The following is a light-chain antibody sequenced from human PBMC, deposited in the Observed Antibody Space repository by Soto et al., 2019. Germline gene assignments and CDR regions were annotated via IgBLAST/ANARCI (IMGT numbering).Light chain of an antibody. CDR1: NIGDKR. CDR3: QVWDIMTDNYV. J-gene: IGLJ1*01. V-gene: IGLV3-21*04. CDR2: YDS. Sequence: SYELTQPPSVSVAPEKTATITCGGDNIGDKRVHWYRQKPGQAPVLPIPYDSDRPSRIPGRFSRSNSGNTATLTISRVEAGDEADYYCQVWDIMTDNYVFGGGTKLTVL.